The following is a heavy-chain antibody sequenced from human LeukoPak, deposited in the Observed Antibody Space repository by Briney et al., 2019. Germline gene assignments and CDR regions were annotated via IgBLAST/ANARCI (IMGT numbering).Heavy chain of an antibody. J-gene: IGHJ4*02. CDR1: GYSFSGYY. CDR2: INPKSGGT. Sequence: GASVKVSCKASGYSFSGYYMHWVRQAPGQGLEWTGWINPKSGGTSYAQKFQGRATMTRDTSISTAYMELSRLRSDDTAVYYCARGGYSGYDYDYWGQGTLVTVSS. D-gene: IGHD5-12*01. V-gene: IGHV1-2*02. CDR3: ARGGYSGYDYDY.